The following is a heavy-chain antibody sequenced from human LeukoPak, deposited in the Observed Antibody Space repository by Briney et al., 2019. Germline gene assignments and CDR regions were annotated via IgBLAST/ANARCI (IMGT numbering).Heavy chain of an antibody. J-gene: IGHJ5*02. D-gene: IGHD3-9*01. V-gene: IGHV3-74*01. CDR3: ARDYTGYFP. Sequence: GGSLRLSCAASGFTFSGYWMHWVRQAPGKGLVWVSRINTDGGNTNYADSVKGRFTISRDNAKNSLYLQMNSLRAEDTAVYYCARDYTGYFPWGQGTLVIVSS. CDR2: INTDGGNT. CDR1: GFTFSGYW.